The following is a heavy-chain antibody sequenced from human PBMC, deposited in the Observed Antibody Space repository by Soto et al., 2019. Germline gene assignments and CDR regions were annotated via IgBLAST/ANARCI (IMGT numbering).Heavy chain of an antibody. V-gene: IGHV1-18*01. J-gene: IGHJ4*02. Sequence: QVHLVQSGAEVKKPGASVKVSCKASGYTFTSYGITWVRQAPGQGLEWMGWISAHNGNTDYAQKLQGRVIVTRDTSTSTAYMELRSLISDDTAGYYGARGRYGDYWGQGALVTVSS. D-gene: IGHD1-1*01. CDR2: ISAHNGNT. CDR3: ARGRYGDY. CDR1: GYTFTSYG.